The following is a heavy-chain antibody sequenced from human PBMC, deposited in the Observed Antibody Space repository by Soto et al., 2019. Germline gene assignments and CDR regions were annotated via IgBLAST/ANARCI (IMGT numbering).Heavy chain of an antibody. CDR3: ASDSQTRDYYDSSGYYPDAFDI. D-gene: IGHD3-22*01. J-gene: IGHJ3*02. V-gene: IGHV5-51*01. Sequence: EVQLVQSGAEVKKPGESLKISCKGSGYSFTSYWIGWVRQMPGKGLEWMGIIYPGDSDTRYSPSFQGQVTISADKSISTAYLQWSSLKASDTAMYYCASDSQTRDYYDSSGYYPDAFDIWGQGTMVTVSS. CDR1: GYSFTSYW. CDR2: IYPGDSDT.